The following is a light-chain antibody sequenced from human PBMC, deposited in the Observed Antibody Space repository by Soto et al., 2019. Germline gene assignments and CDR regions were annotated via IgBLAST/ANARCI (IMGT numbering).Light chain of an antibody. Sequence: QSVLTQPPSASGTPGQRVTISCSGSNSNIGSYTVNWYQQLPGTAPKLLIYSNNQRPSGVPDRLSGSKSGTSASLAISGLQSEDEADYYCAAWDDSLKGQVFGGGTKLTVL. CDR3: AAWDDSLKGQV. V-gene: IGLV1-44*01. CDR1: NSNIGSYT. CDR2: SNN. J-gene: IGLJ2*01.